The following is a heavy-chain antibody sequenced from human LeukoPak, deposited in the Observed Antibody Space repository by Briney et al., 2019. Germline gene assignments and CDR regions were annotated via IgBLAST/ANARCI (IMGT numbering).Heavy chain of an antibody. J-gene: IGHJ6*04. CDR1: GFSFSTYA. Sequence: PGRSLRLSCAASGFSFSTYAMHWVRQAPGKGLEWVSFITYDGSNIYYADSVKGRFTISRDNSKNTLFLQVHNLRADDTAVFYCVRGIIYGADFSDVWGKGTTVTVSS. V-gene: IGHV3-30*04. CDR2: ITYDGSNI. CDR3: VRGIIYGADFSDV. D-gene: IGHD3-16*01.